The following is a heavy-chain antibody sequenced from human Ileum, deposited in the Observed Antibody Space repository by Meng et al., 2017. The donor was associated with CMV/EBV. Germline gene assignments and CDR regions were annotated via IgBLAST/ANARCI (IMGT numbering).Heavy chain of an antibody. V-gene: IGHV3-30-3*01. CDR2: ISYDGSNK. D-gene: IGHD4-23*01. CDR1: GFTFSSYA. J-gene: IGHJ4*02. Sequence: GGSLRLSCAASGFTFSSYAMHWVRQAPGKGLEWVAVISYDGSNKYYADSVKGRFTISRDNSKNTLYLQMNSLRAEDTAVYYCARQGLYVGNSAFDHWGQGIRVTVSS. CDR3: ARQGLYVGNSAFDH.